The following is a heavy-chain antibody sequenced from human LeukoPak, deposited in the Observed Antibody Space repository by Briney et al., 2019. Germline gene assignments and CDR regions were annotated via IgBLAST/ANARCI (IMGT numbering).Heavy chain of an antibody. D-gene: IGHD3-22*01. V-gene: IGHV4-39*07. CDR2: IYYSGST. J-gene: IGHJ4*02. CDR3: ARDGAPLDSSGYLYFDS. Sequence: PSETLSLTCTVSGGSISSSSYYWGWIRQPPGKGLEWIGSIYYSGSTYYNPSLKSRVTISVDTSKNQFSLKLSSVTAADTAAYYCARDGAPLDSSGYLYFDSWGQGTLVTVSS. CDR1: GGSISSSSYY.